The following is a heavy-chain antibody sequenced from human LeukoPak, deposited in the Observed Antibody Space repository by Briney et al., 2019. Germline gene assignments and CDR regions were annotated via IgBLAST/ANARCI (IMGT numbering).Heavy chain of an antibody. CDR2: IDKHGSGK. CDR1: GFTFSISW. Sequence: GSLRLSCVASGFTFSISWVTWVRPAPGKGLGWVANIDKHGSGKYYVDSVKGRFAISRDYASNSVFLQMNSLRAEDTSVCYCARDAGWGYYDLWGQGTPVTVSS. V-gene: IGHV3-7*01. J-gene: IGHJ4*02. D-gene: IGHD1-26*01. CDR3: ARDAGWGYYDL.